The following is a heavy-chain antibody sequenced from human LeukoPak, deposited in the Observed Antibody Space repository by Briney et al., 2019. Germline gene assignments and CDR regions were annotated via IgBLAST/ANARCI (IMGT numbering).Heavy chain of an antibody. J-gene: IGHJ4*02. CDR2: INPNSGGT. CDR3: ARGYSYGFDY. D-gene: IGHD5-18*01. Sequence: ASVKVSCXASGYTFTVYYMHWVRQARGQGLEWMGRINPNSGGTNYAQKFQGRVTMTRDTSISTAYMELSRLRSDDTAVYYCARGYSYGFDYWGQGTLVTVSS. V-gene: IGHV1-2*06. CDR1: GYTFTVYY.